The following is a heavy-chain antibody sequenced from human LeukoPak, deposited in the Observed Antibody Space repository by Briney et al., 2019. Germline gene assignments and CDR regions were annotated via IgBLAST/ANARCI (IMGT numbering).Heavy chain of an antibody. D-gene: IGHD6-13*01. CDR1: GGTFSSYA. CDR3: ARWGIAAAGTSDAFDF. V-gene: IGHV1-69*13. J-gene: IGHJ3*01. CDR2: TIPIFGTA. Sequence: GASVTVSCKVSGGTFSSYAISWVRQAPGQGLEWMGGTIPIFGTANYARKFQGRVTITADESTSTAYMELSSLTSEDTAVYYCARWGIAAAGTSDAFDFWGQGTMVTVSS.